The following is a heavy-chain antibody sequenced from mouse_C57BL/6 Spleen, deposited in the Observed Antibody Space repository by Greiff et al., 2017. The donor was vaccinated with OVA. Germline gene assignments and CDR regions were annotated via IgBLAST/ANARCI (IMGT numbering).Heavy chain of an antibody. V-gene: IGHV5-6*01. J-gene: IGHJ2*01. CDR2: ISSGGSYT. CDR3: ARHPADY. Sequence: DVQLVESGGDLVKPGGSLKLSCAASGFTFSSYGMSWVRQTPDKRLEWVATISSGGSYTYYPDSVKGRFTISRDNAKNTLYLQMSSLKSEDTAMYYSARHPADYWGQGTTLTVSS. CDR1: GFTFSSYG.